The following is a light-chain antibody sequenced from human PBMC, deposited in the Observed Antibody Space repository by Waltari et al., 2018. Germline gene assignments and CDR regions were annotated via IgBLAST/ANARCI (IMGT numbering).Light chain of an antibody. Sequence: QSVLTQPPSASGTPGQRVTISCSGSSSNIGRNYVYWYPQLPGTAPRLLIYRNHQRPSGVPCGFSGSKSGTSASLAISGLRSEDEADYYCAAWDDSLNAFYVFGIGTKVTVL. CDR3: AAWDDSLNAFYV. CDR2: RNH. CDR1: SSNIGRNY. J-gene: IGLJ1*01. V-gene: IGLV1-47*01.